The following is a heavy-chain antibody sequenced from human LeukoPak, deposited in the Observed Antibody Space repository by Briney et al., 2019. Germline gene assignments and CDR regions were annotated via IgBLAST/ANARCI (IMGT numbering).Heavy chain of an antibody. Sequence: NSSETLSLTCTVSGGSISGYYWTWIRQPPGKGLEWIGYIYYSGSTNYNPSLKSRVTISVDTSKNQFSLKLSSVTAADTAVYYCARGPRRTNCSGGSCTSKARSDKRPSYYYYMDVWGKGTTVTVSS. J-gene: IGHJ6*03. V-gene: IGHV4-59*12. CDR3: ARGPRRTNCSGGSCTSKARSDKRPSYYYYMDV. CDR2: IYYSGST. CDR1: GGSISGYY. D-gene: IGHD2-15*01.